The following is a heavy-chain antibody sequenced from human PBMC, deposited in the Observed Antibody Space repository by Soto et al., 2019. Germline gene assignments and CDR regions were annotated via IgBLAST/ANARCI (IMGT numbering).Heavy chain of an antibody. J-gene: IGHJ5*02. Sequence: ASVKVSCKASGYSFTSYYMRWVRQAPGQGLEWMGIINPSGGSTSYAQKFQGRVTMTRDTSTSTVYMELSSLRSEDTAVYYCARAGDIVATITAAGSWFDPWGQGTLVTVSS. CDR1: GYSFTSYY. CDR3: ARAGDIVATITAAGSWFDP. V-gene: IGHV1-46*01. CDR2: INPSGGST. D-gene: IGHD5-12*01.